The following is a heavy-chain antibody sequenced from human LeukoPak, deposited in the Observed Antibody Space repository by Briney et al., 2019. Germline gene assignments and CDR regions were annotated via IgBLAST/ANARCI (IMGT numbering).Heavy chain of an antibody. Sequence: SETLSLTCTVSGGSISSSSYYWGWIRQPPGKGLEWIGSIYYSGSTYYNPSLKSRVTISVDTSKNQFSLKLSSVTAADTAVYYCARGRHLWFGAYYYFDYWGQGTLVTVSS. CDR1: GGSISSSSYY. J-gene: IGHJ4*02. CDR2: IYYSGST. D-gene: IGHD3-10*01. V-gene: IGHV4-39*01. CDR3: ARGRHLWFGAYYYFDY.